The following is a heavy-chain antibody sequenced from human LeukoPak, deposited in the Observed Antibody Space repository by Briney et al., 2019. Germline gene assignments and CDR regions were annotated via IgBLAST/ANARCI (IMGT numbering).Heavy chain of an antibody. J-gene: IGHJ4*02. CDR3: ARLKEFQKIFDY. D-gene: IGHD2-21*01. Sequence: SETLSLTCTVSGGSISSSSYYWGFIRQPPGKGLEWIGSIYYTGSTYYNPSLKSRVTISVDTSKNQFSLRLSSVTAADTAVYFCARLKEFQKIFDYWGQGTLVTVSS. V-gene: IGHV4-39*01. CDR2: IYYTGST. CDR1: GGSISSSSYY.